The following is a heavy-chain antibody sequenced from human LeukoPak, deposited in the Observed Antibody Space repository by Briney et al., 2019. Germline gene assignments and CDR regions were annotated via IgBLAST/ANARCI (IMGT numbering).Heavy chain of an antibody. V-gene: IGHV1-8*01. CDR3: ARGIAAAGLFDP. J-gene: IGHJ5*02. CDR2: MNPNSGNT. CDR1: GYTFTSYD. D-gene: IGHD6-13*01. Sequence: ASVKVSCKASGYTFTSYDINWVRQATGQGLEWMGWMNPNSGNTGYAQKFQGRATMTRNTSISTAYMELSSLRSEDTAVYYCARGIAAAGLFDPWGQGTLVTVSS.